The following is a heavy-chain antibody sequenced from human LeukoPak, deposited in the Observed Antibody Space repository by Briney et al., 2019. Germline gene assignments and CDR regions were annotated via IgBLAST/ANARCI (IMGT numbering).Heavy chain of an antibody. CDR3: ARGHYTIFGVVSYMDV. D-gene: IGHD3-3*01. CDR1: GGSFSGYY. V-gene: IGHV4-34*01. CDR2: INRSGST. Sequence: SETLSLTCAVYGGSFSGYYWSWIRQPPGKGLEWIGEINRSGSTNYNPSLKSRVTISVDTSKNQSSLKLSSVTAADTAVYYCARGHYTIFGVVSYMDVWGKGTTVTVSS. J-gene: IGHJ6*03.